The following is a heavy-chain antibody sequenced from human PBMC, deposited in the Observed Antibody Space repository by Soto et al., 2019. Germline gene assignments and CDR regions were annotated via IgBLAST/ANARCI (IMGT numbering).Heavy chain of an antibody. Sequence: SDTLSLTFTVSVVSFRSGCYYWSWIRQHPGKGLEWIGYIYYSGSTYYNPSLKSRVTISVDTSKNQFSLKPSSVTAADTAVYYCAREPLTWGQGTLVTVS. V-gene: IGHV4-31*03. J-gene: IGHJ4*02. CDR3: AREPLT. CDR1: VVSFRSGCYY. CDR2: IYYSGST.